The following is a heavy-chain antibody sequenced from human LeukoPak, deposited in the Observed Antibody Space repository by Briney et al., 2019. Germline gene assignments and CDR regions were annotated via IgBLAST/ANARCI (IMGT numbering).Heavy chain of an antibody. D-gene: IGHD3-9*01. Sequence: ASVKVSCKASGYRFTSYGISWVRQAPGQGLEWMGWISAYNGNTNYAQKLRGRVTMTTATSTSTAYMELRSLRSDDTAVYYCARGGDGDILTGLVFDYWGQGTLVTVSS. V-gene: IGHV1-18*01. J-gene: IGHJ4*02. CDR3: ARGGDGDILTGLVFDY. CDR1: GYRFTSYG. CDR2: ISAYNGNT.